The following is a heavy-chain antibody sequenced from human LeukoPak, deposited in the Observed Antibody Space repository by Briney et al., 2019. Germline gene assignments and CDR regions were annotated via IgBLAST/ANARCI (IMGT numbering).Heavy chain of an antibody. CDR2: INHSGST. J-gene: IGHJ4*02. CDR1: GGSFSGYY. Sequence: SETLSLTCAVYGGSFSGYYWSWIRQPPGRGLEWIGEINHSGSTNYNPSLKSRVTISVDRSKNQFSLKLSSVTAADTAVYYCARERAAAFDYWGQGTLVTVSS. V-gene: IGHV4-34*01. CDR3: ARERAAAFDY. D-gene: IGHD6-13*01.